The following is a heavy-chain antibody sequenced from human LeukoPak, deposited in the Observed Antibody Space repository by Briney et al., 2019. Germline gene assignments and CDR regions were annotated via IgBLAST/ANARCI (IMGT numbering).Heavy chain of an antibody. D-gene: IGHD2-15*01. CDR3: ARVLRYCSGGNCYSGGLGYMGV. J-gene: IGHJ6*03. CDR2: ISRSGSTK. V-gene: IGHV3-11*04. Sequence: GGSLRLSCAASGFTFSDYNMRWIRQAPGEGLEWVSSISRSGSTKYYADSVKGRFTISRDNAKNSLFLQMNSLRAEDTAVYYCARVLRYCSGGNCYSGGLGYMGVWGKGTTVTISS. CDR1: GFTFSDYN.